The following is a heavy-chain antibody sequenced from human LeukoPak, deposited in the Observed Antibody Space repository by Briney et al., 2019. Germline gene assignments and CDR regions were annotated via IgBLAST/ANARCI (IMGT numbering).Heavy chain of an antibody. Sequence: GGSLRLSCAASGFTFSNYAMSWVRQAPGKGLEWVSAIGGSAGDTHYADSVKGRFTISRDNSKDTMYLQMNTLRAEDTGLYYCAKGVSFGDLLSIDYWGQGTLVTVSS. J-gene: IGHJ4*02. V-gene: IGHV3-23*01. D-gene: IGHD3-10*01. CDR1: GFTFSNYA. CDR2: IGGSAGDT. CDR3: AKGVSFGDLLSIDY.